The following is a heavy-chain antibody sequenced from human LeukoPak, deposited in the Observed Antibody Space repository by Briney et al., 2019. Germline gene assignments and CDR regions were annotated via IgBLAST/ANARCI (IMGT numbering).Heavy chain of an antibody. CDR2: IYSGGTT. CDR1: GFPFSSNY. Sequence: PGGSLRLSCAVSGFPFSSNYMAWVRQAPGKGLEWVSVIYSGGTTYYADSVQGRFTISRNNSKNKLSLHMNILSAAAPHIYSCAREGSYDSSTMWYFDSWGQGTLVTVSS. CDR3: AREGSYDSSTMWYFDS. D-gene: IGHD3-22*01. J-gene: IGHJ4*02. V-gene: IGHV3-53*01.